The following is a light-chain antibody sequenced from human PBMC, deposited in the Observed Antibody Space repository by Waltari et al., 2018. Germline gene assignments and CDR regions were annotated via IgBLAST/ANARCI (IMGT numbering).Light chain of an antibody. Sequence: SSDVGVYNYVSWFQQHPGEAPKLIIYEVTNRPSGVSNRFSGSKSGNTASLTISGLQAEDEGDYFCSSFTSTSTWVFGGGTRVAVL. CDR2: EVT. CDR3: SSFTSTSTWV. J-gene: IGLJ3*02. CDR1: SSDVGVYNY. V-gene: IGLV2-14*01.